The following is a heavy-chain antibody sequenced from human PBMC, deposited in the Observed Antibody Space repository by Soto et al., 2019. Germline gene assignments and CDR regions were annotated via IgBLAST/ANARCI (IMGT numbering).Heavy chain of an antibody. V-gene: IGHV3-49*03. D-gene: IGHD3-3*01. Sequence: GGSLRLSCTASGFTFGGYAMSWFRQAPGKGLEWVGFIRSKAYGGTTEYAASVKGRFTISRDDSKSIAYLQMNSLKTEDTAVYYCTAQTGFLESPDAFDIWGQGTMVTVSS. CDR1: GFTFGGYA. J-gene: IGHJ3*02. CDR3: TAQTGFLESPDAFDI. CDR2: IRSKAYGGTT.